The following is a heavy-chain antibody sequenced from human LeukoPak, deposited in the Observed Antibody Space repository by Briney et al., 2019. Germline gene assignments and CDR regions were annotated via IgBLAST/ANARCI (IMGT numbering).Heavy chain of an antibody. D-gene: IGHD5-18*01. CDR2: ISSGGRTM. J-gene: IGHJ4*02. Sequence: GGSLRLSCAASGFRFSSFEMNWDRLAPGKGLEWVSYISSGGRTMYYADSVKGRFTISRDNAKDSLYLHMNSLGAEDTGVYFCARGASWIQLWQFDHWGQGTQVTVSS. CDR1: GFRFSSFE. V-gene: IGHV3-48*03. CDR3: ARGASWIQLWQFDH.